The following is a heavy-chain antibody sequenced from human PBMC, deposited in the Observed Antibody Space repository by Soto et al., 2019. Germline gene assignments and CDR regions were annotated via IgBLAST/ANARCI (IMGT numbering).Heavy chain of an antibody. CDR3: ARHGYCNGGACYFH. D-gene: IGHD2-8*02. Sequence: QLQLQESGPGLVKPSETLSLTCAVSGDSISSSTYYWGWIRQPPGKGLEWIGSTYYSGTTYYNPSLKSRVTLSVDTSNSQFALKLRSVTATDTAVYYCARHGYCNGGACYFHWGQGILVTVSS. J-gene: IGHJ4*02. V-gene: IGHV4-39*01. CDR2: TYYSGTT. CDR1: GDSISSSTYY.